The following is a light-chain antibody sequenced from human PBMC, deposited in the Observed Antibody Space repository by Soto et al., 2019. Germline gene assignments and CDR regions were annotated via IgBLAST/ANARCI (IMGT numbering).Light chain of an antibody. Sequence: QSVLTQPPSTSGTPGQRVTISCSGTTSNIGSNTVNWYQHLPGTAPKLLFYSNNQRPSGVPDRFSGSKSGTSASLAVSGLQSEDEAHYYCAARDASRNGYVFGTGTKVTGL. CDR2: SNN. V-gene: IGLV1-44*01. CDR3: AARDASRNGYV. J-gene: IGLJ1*01. CDR1: TSNIGSNT.